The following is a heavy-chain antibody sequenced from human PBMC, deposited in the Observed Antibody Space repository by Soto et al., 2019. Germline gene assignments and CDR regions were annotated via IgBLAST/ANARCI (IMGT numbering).Heavy chain of an antibody. CDR3: ASHYYYGSGSSPLPPGY. CDR2: IYYSGST. Sequence: SETLSLTCTVSGGSISSSSYYWGWIRQPPGEGLEWIGSIYYSGSTYYNPSLKSRVTISVDTSKNQFSLKLSSVTAADTAVYYCASHYYYGSGSSPLPPGYWGQGTLVTVS. J-gene: IGHJ4*02. D-gene: IGHD3-10*01. CDR1: GGSISSSSYY. V-gene: IGHV4-39*01.